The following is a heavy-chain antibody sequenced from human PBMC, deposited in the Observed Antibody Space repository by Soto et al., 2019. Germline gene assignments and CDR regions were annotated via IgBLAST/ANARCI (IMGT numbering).Heavy chain of an antibody. V-gene: IGHV3-33*01. CDR3: ARVGTGSSTPLDI. CDR1: GFTFSSYG. D-gene: IGHD3-9*01. Sequence: LRLSCAASGFTFSSYGMHWVRQAPGKGLEWVAVIWYDGSNKYYADSVKGRFTISRDNAKNSLYLQMNSLRAEDTAVYYCARVGTGSSTPLDIWGQGAMVTVSS. CDR2: IWYDGSNK. J-gene: IGHJ3*02.